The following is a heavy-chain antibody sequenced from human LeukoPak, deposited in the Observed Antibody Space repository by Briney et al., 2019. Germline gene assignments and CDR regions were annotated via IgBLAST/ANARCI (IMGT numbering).Heavy chain of an antibody. CDR3: AKEPYSSSWNLFDY. CDR2: ISGSGGST. J-gene: IGHJ4*02. V-gene: IGHV3-23*01. CDR1: GFTFSSYE. D-gene: IGHD6-13*01. Sequence: SGGSLRLSCAASGFTFSSYEMNWVRQAPGKGLEWVSAISGSGGSTYYADSVRGRFTISRDNSKNTLYLQMNSLRAEDTAVYYCAKEPYSSSWNLFDYWGQGTLVTVSS.